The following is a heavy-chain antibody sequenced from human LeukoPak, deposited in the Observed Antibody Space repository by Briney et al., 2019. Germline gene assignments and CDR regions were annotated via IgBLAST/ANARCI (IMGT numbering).Heavy chain of an antibody. CDR1: GGTFSSYA. V-gene: IGHV1-69*05. Sequence: VASVKVSCKASGGTFSSYAISWVRQAPGHGLEWMGGIIPIFGTANYAQKFQGRVTITTDESTSTAYMELSSLRSEDTAVYYCARVIEYSSSLGNYWGQGTLVTVSS. D-gene: IGHD6-6*01. J-gene: IGHJ4*02. CDR2: IIPIFGTA. CDR3: ARVIEYSSSLGNY.